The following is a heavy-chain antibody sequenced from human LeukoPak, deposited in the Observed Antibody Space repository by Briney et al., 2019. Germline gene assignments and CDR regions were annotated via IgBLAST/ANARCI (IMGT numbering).Heavy chain of an antibody. V-gene: IGHV4-61*02. Sequence: PSETLSLTCTVSGASINSGSYYWSWIRRPAGKGLEWIGRIYTTGSTNYNPSLKSRVTISVDTSKNQFSLKLSSVTAADTAVYYCAIQSYYGSGSGDWFDPWGQGTLVTVSS. CDR1: GASINSGSYY. CDR3: AIQSYYGSGSGDWFDP. J-gene: IGHJ5*02. D-gene: IGHD3-10*01. CDR2: IYTTGST.